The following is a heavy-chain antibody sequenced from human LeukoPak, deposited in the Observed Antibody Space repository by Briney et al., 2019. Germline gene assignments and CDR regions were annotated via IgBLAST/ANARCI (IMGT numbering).Heavy chain of an antibody. V-gene: IGHV4-59*08. D-gene: IGHD2-15*01. Sequence: SETLSLTCTVSGGSINSYYWSWIRQPPGKGLEWIGYIYYSGSTNCNPSLKSRVTISVDTSNNKFSLKLTSLTAADTAVYYCVRHLSAGRSAFDIWGQGTMVTVSS. CDR3: VRHLSAGRSAFDI. CDR2: IYYSGST. J-gene: IGHJ3*02. CDR1: GGSINSYY.